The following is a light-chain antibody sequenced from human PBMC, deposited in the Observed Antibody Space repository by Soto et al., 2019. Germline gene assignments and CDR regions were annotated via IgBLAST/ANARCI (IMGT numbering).Light chain of an antibody. CDR3: QQQGI. J-gene: IGKJ2*01. V-gene: IGKV3-20*01. CDR1: RSLSSSY. Sequence: EIVLTQSPGTLSLSPGERATLSCRASRSLSSSYVVWYQQKPGQAPRVLIYAASRRATGIPDRFSGSGSATEYTLTISRLEPEDFEVYYCQQQGIFGQGTKVDI. CDR2: AAS.